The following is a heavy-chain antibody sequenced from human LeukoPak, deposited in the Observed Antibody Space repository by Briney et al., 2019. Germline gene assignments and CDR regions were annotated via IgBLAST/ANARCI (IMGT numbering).Heavy chain of an antibody. CDR1: GGSISSSSYC. CDR3: ARRSARLDRSCDY. CDR2: IYYSGST. V-gene: IGHV4-39*01. Sequence: SETLSLTCTVSGGSISSSSYCWGWIRQPPGKGLEWIGSIYYSGSTYYNPSLKSRVTISVDTSKNQFSLKLSSVTAADTAVYYCARRSARLDRSCDYWGQGTLVTVSS. D-gene: IGHD1-1*01. J-gene: IGHJ4*02.